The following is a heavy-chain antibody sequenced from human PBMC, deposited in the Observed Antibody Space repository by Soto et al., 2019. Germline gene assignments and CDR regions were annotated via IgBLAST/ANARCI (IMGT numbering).Heavy chain of an antibody. V-gene: IGHV1-18*01. CDR2: ISAYNGNT. CDR3: ARGAFCGGAPGCRDMDV. Sequence: ASVKVSCKSSGYNFISHSITWVRQAPGQGFEWMGRISAYNGNTNYAQKLQGRVTMTTDTSTNTAYMELRSLKSDDTAVYYCARGAFCGGAPGCRDMDVWGQGTTVTVSS. D-gene: IGHD2-21*01. CDR1: GYNFISHS. J-gene: IGHJ6*02.